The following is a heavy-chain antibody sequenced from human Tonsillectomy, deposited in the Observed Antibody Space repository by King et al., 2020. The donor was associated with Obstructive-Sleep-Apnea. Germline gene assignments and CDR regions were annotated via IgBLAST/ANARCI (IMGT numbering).Heavy chain of an antibody. Sequence: QLVQSGAEVKKPGASVRVSCKVSGYTLSDLSIHWMRQAPGKGLGWWGGCDPADVETRYGQKFRGRLTVTADTSTDTAYMELSSLRSEATGVYYFATEGSRRAAAFDYWGQGTLVTVPS. J-gene: IGHJ4*02. V-gene: IGHV1-24*01. CDR2: CDPADVET. CDR3: ATEGSRRAAAFDY. D-gene: IGHD3-10*01. CDR1: GYTLSDLS.